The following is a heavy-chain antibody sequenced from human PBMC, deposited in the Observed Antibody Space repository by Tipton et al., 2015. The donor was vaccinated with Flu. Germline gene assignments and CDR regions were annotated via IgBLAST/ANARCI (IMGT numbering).Heavy chain of an antibody. CDR3: ERDETSVKWGP. J-gene: IGHJ5*02. CDR2: IKPDGSEK. Sequence: SLRLSCAASGFTFSSYWMNWVRQAPGKGRQWVANIKPDGSEKTYVDSLKGLFTISRDNVKNSLYLQMNKLRAEKTAVYFGERDETSVKWGPWGQGTLVTVSS. D-gene: IGHD4-11*01. V-gene: IGHV3-7*01. CDR1: GFTFSSYW.